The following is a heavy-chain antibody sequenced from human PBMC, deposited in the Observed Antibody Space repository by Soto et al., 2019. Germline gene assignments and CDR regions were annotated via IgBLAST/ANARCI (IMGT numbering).Heavy chain of an antibody. Sequence: LSLTCSVSGRSISEINSYWGWIRQTPGEGLEWIGTIHHTGSTYYNPSLKSRVIISLDTSKNQFSLKLSSVTAADTALYYCARPEGGYGSGYSWFDPWGQGTRVTVSS. V-gene: IGHV4-39*01. D-gene: IGHD5-12*01. CDR3: ARPEGGYGSGYSWFDP. CDR2: IHHTGST. J-gene: IGHJ5*02. CDR1: GRSISEINSY.